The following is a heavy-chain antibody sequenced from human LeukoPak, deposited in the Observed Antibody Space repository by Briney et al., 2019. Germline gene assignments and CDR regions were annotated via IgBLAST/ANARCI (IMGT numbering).Heavy chain of an antibody. CDR1: GGSISSGGYY. D-gene: IGHD4-17*01. CDR2: IYHSGST. Sequence: SETLSLTCTVSGGSISSGGYYWSWIRQPPGKGLEWIGYIYHSGSTYYNPSLKSRVTISVDRSKNQFSLKLSSVTAADTAVYYCARDPTTVTPYGMDVWGQGTTVTVSS. CDR3: ARDPTTVTPYGMDV. J-gene: IGHJ6*02. V-gene: IGHV4-30-2*01.